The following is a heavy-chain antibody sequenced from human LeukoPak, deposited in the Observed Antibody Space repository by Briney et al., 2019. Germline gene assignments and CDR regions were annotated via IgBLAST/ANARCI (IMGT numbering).Heavy chain of an antibody. Sequence: ASVKLSCKASGGTFSSYAISWVRQAPGQGLEWMGGIIPFFGTANYAQKFQGRVTITTDESTSTAYMQLSSLRSEDTAVYYCASPLVSRRLSYYYYYMDVWGKGTTVTVSS. CDR1: GGTFSSYA. V-gene: IGHV1-69*05. CDR2: IIPFFGTA. CDR3: ASPLVSRRLSYYYYYMDV. J-gene: IGHJ6*03. D-gene: IGHD2-21*01.